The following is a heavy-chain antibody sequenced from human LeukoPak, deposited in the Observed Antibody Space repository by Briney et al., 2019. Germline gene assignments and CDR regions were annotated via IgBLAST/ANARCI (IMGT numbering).Heavy chain of an antibody. CDR2: IKQDGSEK. Sequence: PGGSLRLSCAASGFTFSSYWMSWVRQAPGKGLEWVANIKQDGSEKYYVDSVKGRFTISRDNTKNSLYLQMNSLRAEDTAVYYCARELSSGWYRDPERRDYWGQGTLVTVSS. CDR1: GFTFSSYW. J-gene: IGHJ4*02. D-gene: IGHD6-19*01. CDR3: ARELSSGWYRDPERRDY. V-gene: IGHV3-7*01.